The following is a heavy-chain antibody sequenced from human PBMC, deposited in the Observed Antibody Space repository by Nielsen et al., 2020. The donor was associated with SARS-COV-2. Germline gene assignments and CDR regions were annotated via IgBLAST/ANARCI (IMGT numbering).Heavy chain of an antibody. Sequence: GGSLRLSCAASAFTFSTYWMHWVRQAPGKGLVWVSRINSDGSSTSYADSVKGRFTISRDKAKNTLYLQMNSLRAEDTAVYYCVRGLQVPNGLAHRWGQGTLVTVSS. CDR3: VRGLQVPNGLAHR. J-gene: IGHJ4*02. D-gene: IGHD3-16*01. CDR1: AFTFSTYW. CDR2: INSDGSST. V-gene: IGHV3-74*01.